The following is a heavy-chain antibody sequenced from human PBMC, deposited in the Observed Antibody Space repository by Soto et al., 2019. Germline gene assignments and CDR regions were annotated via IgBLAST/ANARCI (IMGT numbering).Heavy chain of an antibody. CDR3: ARGVLRYFDWQSGFDY. J-gene: IGHJ4*02. Sequence: GGSLRLSCAASGFTFSSYGMHWVRQAPGKGLEWVAVIWYDGSNKYYADSVKGRFTISRDNSKNTLYLQMNSLRAEDTAVYYCARGVLRYFDWQSGFDYWGQGTLVTVS. CDR1: GFTFSSYG. CDR2: IWYDGSNK. V-gene: IGHV3-33*01. D-gene: IGHD3-9*01.